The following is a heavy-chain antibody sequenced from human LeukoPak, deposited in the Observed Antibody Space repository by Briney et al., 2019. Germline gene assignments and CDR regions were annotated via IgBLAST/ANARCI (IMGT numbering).Heavy chain of an antibody. CDR2: ISGSGGGT. CDR1: GFTFSSYG. Sequence: GRSLRLSCVASGFTFSSYGMHWVRQAPGKGLEWVSAISGSGGGTYYADSVKGRFTISRDSSKNTLYLQMNGLRAEDTAVYYCAKEEEPDYYDSSGHWYFDLWGRGTLVTVSS. CDR3: AKEEEPDYYDSSGHWYFDL. V-gene: IGHV3-23*01. D-gene: IGHD3-22*01. J-gene: IGHJ2*01.